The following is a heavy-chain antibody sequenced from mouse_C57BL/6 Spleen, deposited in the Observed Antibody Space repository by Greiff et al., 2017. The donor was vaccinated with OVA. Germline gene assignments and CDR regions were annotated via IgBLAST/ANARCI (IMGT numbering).Heavy chain of an antibody. CDR1: GYTFTDYE. J-gene: IGHJ1*03. CDR3: TKGGSDWYFDV. CDR2: IDPETGGT. V-gene: IGHV1-15*01. Sequence: QVQLQQSGAELVRPGASVTLSCKASGYTFTDYEMHWVKQTPVHGLEWIGAIDPETGGTAYNQKFKGKAILTADKSSSTAYMELRILTSEDAAVYYCTKGGSDWYFDVWGTGTTVTVSS.